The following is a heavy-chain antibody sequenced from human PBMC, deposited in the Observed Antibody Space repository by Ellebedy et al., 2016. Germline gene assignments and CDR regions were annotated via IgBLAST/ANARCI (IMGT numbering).Heavy chain of an antibody. CDR3: ARGPSLGVEMAMGLDY. CDR2: ISGSGGST. D-gene: IGHD5-24*01. V-gene: IGHV3-23*01. CDR1: GFTFSSYA. J-gene: IGHJ4*02. Sequence: GESLKISCAASGFTFSSYAMSWVRQAPGKGLEWVSAISGSGGSTYYADSVKGRFTISRDNSKNTLYLQMNSLRAEDTAVYYCARGPSLGVEMAMGLDYWGQGTLVTVSS.